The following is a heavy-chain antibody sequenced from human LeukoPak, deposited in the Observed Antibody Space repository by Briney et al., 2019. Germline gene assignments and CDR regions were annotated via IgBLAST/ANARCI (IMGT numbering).Heavy chain of an antibody. CDR3: ARAILTGTDAFDM. CDR1: GYTFTGYY. CDR2: INPNSGGT. D-gene: IGHD3-9*01. V-gene: IGHV1-2*02. J-gene: IGHJ3*02. Sequence: ASVKVSCKASGYTFTGYYMHWVRQAPGQGLEWMGWINPNSGGTNYAQKFQGRVTMTRDTSISTAYMELSRLRSDDTAVYYCARAILTGTDAFDMWGQGTMVTVSS.